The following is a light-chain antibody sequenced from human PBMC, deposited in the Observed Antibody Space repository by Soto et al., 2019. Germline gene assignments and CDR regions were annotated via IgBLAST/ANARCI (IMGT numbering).Light chain of an antibody. CDR2: EVS. CDR1: SSDVGGYNY. V-gene: IGLV2-14*01. CDR3: SSYTSSSTRV. Sequence: QSVLTQPASVSGSPGQSITISCTGTSSDVGGYNYVSWYQQHPGKAPKLMIYEVSNRPSGLSNRFSGSKSGNTASLPISGLQAEDEADYYCSSYTSSSTRVFGTGTKVTVL. J-gene: IGLJ1*01.